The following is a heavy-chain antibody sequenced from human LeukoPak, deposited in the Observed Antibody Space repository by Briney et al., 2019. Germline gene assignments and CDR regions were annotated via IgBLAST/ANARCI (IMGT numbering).Heavy chain of an antibody. CDR3: TRGTIFGVVSFYYGLDV. J-gene: IGHJ6*02. CDR2: INAGNGNT. V-gene: IGHV1-3*01. Sequence: ASVKVSCTASGGTFSSYAISWVRQAPGQRLEWMGWINAGNGNTKYSQKFQGRVTITTDTSASTAYMELSSLRSEDTAVYYCTRGTIFGVVSFYYGLDVWGQGTTVTVSS. D-gene: IGHD3-3*01. CDR1: GGTFSSYA.